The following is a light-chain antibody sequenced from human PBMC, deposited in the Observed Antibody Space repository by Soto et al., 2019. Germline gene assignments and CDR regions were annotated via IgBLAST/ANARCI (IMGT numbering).Light chain of an antibody. V-gene: IGKV3-15*01. J-gene: IGKJ4*02. Sequence: EIVMTQSPATLSLSPGERVTLSCRASQSVFSSLAWYQQKPGQAPRLLIYGAATRATGIPARFSGSGSGTEFTLTSSSLPYEYFAFYYCQQYNSWPAFGRGTKVEIK. CDR3: QQYNSWPA. CDR1: QSVFSS. CDR2: GAA.